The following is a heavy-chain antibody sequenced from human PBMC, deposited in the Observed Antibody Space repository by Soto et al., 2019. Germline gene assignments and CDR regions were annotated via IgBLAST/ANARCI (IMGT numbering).Heavy chain of an antibody. CDR3: ARSQYYDFWSGYYTGDSYYFDY. CDR1: GGSISSSSYY. D-gene: IGHD3-3*01. J-gene: IGHJ4*02. Sequence: SETLSLTCTVSGGSISSSSYYWGWIRQPPGKGLEWIGSIYYSGSTYYNPSLKSRVTISVDTSKNQFSLKLSSVTAADTAVYYCARSQYYDFWSGYYTGDSYYFDYWGQGALVTVSS. CDR2: IYYSGST. V-gene: IGHV4-39*01.